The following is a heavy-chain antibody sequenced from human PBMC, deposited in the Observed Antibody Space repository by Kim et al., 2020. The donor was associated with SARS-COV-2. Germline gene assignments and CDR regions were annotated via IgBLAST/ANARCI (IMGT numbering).Heavy chain of an antibody. V-gene: IGHV2-70*11. CDR3: ARTSGKGYCTSVKCVTGSCLDS. Sequence: SGPTLVTPSQTLTLTCTFSGFSLTTRGMCVIWIRRAPGKALEWLARIDCDDEKYYTTSLETRLTISNDTSKNQVVLKMTNMYPVDTATYYCARTSGKGYCTSVKCVTGSCLDSWGHGTLVTVSS. CDR2: IDCDDEK. D-gene: IGHD2-8*02. CDR1: GFSLTTRGMC. J-gene: IGHJ5*01.